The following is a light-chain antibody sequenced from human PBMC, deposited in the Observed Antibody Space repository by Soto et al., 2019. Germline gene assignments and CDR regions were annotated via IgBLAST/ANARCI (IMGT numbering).Light chain of an antibody. CDR1: QSISSY. CDR3: QQSYNTPPWT. Sequence: DIQMTQSPSSLSASVGDRVTITCRASQSISSYLNWYQLKPGKAPKLLIYAASSLQSGVPSRFSGRASGTDFTLPISSLQPEDFATYYCQQSYNTPPWTFGQRTKVEIK. CDR2: AAS. J-gene: IGKJ1*01. V-gene: IGKV1-39*01.